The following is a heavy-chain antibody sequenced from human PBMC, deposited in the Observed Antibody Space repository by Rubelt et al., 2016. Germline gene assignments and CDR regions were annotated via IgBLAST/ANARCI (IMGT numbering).Heavy chain of an antibody. CDR1: GFTFSSYA. D-gene: IGHD3-16*01. J-gene: IGHJ6*02. CDR3: ARGGDMDV. Sequence: ELQLVESGGGLVQPGGSLRLSCAASGFTFSSYAMSWVRQAPGKGLEWVSLIYSTSDAYYTDSVRGRITISRDNSKNTLYLNMNSLRPEDTAVYYCARGGDMDVWGQGTTVSVAS. V-gene: IGHV3-23*03. CDR2: IYSTSDA.